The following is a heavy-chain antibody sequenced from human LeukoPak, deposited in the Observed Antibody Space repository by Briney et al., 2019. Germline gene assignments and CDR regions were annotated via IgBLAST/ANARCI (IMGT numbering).Heavy chain of an antibody. D-gene: IGHD2-15*01. CDR3: ARVEGSCRGAGCYPFSFDD. CDR1: GGSISSYY. Sequence: KPSETLSLTCTVSGGSISSYYWSWIRQPPGKGLEWIGYMLYSGRLNLYPSLNSRVTISLDTSKNQFSLNLSSVTAADTAVYYCARVEGSCRGAGCYPFSFDDWGQGNLVTVSS. J-gene: IGHJ4*02. CDR2: MLYSGRL. V-gene: IGHV4-59*01.